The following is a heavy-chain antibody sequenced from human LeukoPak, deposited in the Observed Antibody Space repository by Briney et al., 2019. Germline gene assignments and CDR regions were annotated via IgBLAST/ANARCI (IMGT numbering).Heavy chain of an antibody. Sequence: GGSLRLSCAASGFTFTSYGMHWVRQAPGKGLEWVAFIRFDGSSKYYADSVKGRFTISRDNSKNTLYLQMNSLRAEDTAVYYCAKEKSMSTGEWRGFDYWGQGTLVTVSS. V-gene: IGHV3-30*02. CDR2: IRFDGSSK. J-gene: IGHJ4*02. CDR1: GFTFTSYG. CDR3: AKEKSMSTGEWRGFDY. D-gene: IGHD1-1*01.